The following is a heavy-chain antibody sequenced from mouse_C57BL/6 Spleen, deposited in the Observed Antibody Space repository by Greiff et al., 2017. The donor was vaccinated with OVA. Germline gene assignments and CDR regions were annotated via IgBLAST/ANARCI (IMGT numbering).Heavy chain of an antibody. CDR3: ARGAYGSSYGYFDY. D-gene: IGHD1-1*01. CDR1: GYSFTSYY. J-gene: IGHJ2*01. V-gene: IGHV1-66*01. CDR2: IYPGSGNT. Sequence: VQLQQSGPELVKPGASVKISCKASGYSFTSYYIHWVKQRPGQGLEWIGWIYPGSGNTKYNEKFKGKATLTADTSSSTAYMQLSSLTSEDSAVYDCARGAYGSSYGYFDYWGQGTTLTVSS.